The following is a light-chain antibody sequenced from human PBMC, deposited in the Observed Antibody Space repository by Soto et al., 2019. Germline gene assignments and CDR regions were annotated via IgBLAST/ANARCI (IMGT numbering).Light chain of an antibody. Sequence: QSVLTQPASVSGSPGQSITISFPGTNSDVGGYNHVSWYQHHPGKAPKVIIYDVSNRPSGVSNRFSGSKSGNTASLTFSGLQAEDEADYYCSSYTSSSTYVFGTGTKVTVL. V-gene: IGLV2-14*03. J-gene: IGLJ1*01. CDR1: NSDVGGYNH. CDR3: SSYTSSSTYV. CDR2: DVS.